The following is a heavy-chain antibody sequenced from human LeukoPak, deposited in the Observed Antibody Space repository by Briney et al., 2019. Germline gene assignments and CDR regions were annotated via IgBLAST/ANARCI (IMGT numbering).Heavy chain of an antibody. CDR3: ARDPAQPSFYMVVNPLFDY. CDR2: IKQDGSEK. V-gene: IGHV3-7*01. CDR1: GFTFSSYW. D-gene: IGHD4-23*01. Sequence: PGGSLRLSCAASGFTFSSYWMSWVRQAPGKGLEWVANIKQDGSEKYYVDSVKGRFTISRDNAKNSLYLQMNSLRAEDTAVYYCARDPAQPSFYMVVNPLFDYWGQGTLVTVSS. J-gene: IGHJ4*02.